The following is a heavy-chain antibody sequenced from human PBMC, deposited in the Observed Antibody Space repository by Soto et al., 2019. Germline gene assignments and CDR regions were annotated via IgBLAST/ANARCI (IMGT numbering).Heavy chain of an antibody. V-gene: IGHV3-21*01. D-gene: IGHD2-2*01. CDR2: ISSSSSYI. CDR1: GFTFSSYS. Sequence: GGSLRLSCAASGFTFSSYSMNWVRQAPGKGLEWVSSISSSSSYIYYADSVKGRFTISRDNAKNSLYLQMNSLRAEDTAVYYCARGYSLVVVPAYGYYYMDVWGKGTTVTVSS. J-gene: IGHJ6*03. CDR3: ARGYSLVVVPAYGYYYMDV.